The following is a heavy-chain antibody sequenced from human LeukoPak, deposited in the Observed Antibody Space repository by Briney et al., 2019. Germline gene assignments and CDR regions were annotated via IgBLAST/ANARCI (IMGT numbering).Heavy chain of an antibody. Sequence: GGSLRLSCAASGFTFSDDYMSWIRQAPGKGLEWVSYISTSSSYTNYADSVKGRFTISRANAENSLYLQMNSLRAEDTAVYYCARGYSTVDYWGQGTLVTVSS. D-gene: IGHD1-26*01. CDR3: ARGYSTVDY. V-gene: IGHV3-11*03. CDR1: GFTFSDDY. J-gene: IGHJ4*02. CDR2: ISTSSSYT.